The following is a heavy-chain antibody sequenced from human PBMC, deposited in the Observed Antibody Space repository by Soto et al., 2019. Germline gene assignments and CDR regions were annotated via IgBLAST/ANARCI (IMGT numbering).Heavy chain of an antibody. V-gene: IGHV4-59*08. D-gene: IGHD3-10*01. CDR3: ARQDLSGGSGTNAR. CDR2: IYYGGSS. Sequence: SETLSLTCTVSGGSISSYYWSWIRQPPGKGLEWIGYIYYGGSSNYNPSLKSRVTISVDTSKNQFSLKLSSMTAADTAVYYCARQDLSGGSGTNARWGQGTLVTVSS. CDR1: GGSISSYY. J-gene: IGHJ4*02.